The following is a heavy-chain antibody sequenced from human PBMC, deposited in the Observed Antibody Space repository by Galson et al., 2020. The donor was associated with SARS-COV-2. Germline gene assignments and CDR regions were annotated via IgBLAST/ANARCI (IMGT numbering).Heavy chain of an antibody. Sequence: GGSLRLSCAASGFTFSNHWMHWVRQAPGKGLVWVSRIYSEGSSTSYADSVKGRFTISGDNAKNTLYLQMNSLRAEDTAVYYCARGDMGNDYFDYRGQGTLVTVSS. CDR1: GFTFSNHW. J-gene: IGHJ4*02. CDR2: IYSEGSST. V-gene: IGHV3-74*01. D-gene: IGHD7-27*01. CDR3: ARGDMGNDYFDY.